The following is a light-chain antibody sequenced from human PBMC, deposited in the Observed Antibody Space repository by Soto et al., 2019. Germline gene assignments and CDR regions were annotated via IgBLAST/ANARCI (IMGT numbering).Light chain of an antibody. J-gene: IGLJ3*02. Sequence: NFMLTQPHSVSESPGKTVSISCTRSSGSIANSYVQWYQQRPGSSPTTVVYEHKRRPSGVPDRFSGSIDTSSNSASLTISGLKADDEADYFCQSYDRIVWVFGGGTKLTVL. V-gene: IGLV6-57*01. CDR3: QSYDRIVWV. CDR1: SGSIANSY. CDR2: EHK.